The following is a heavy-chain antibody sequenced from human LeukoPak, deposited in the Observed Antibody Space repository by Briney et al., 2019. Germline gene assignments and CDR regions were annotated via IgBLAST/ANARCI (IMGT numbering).Heavy chain of an antibody. CDR3: ARHLRGGTNYLDY. CDR2: ISYSVTT. Sequence: SETLSLTCTVAGGSISSYYWAWVRQPPGKGLEWIASISYSVTTYYNPPLKSRVPISVDTSKDQFSLNLSSVTAADTAVYYCARHLRGGTNYLDYWGQGTQVTVSS. J-gene: IGHJ4*02. D-gene: IGHD1-26*01. CDR1: GGSISSYY. V-gene: IGHV4-39*01.